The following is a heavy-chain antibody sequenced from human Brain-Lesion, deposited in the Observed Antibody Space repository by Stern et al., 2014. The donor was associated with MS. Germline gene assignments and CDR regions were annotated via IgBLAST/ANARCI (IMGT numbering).Heavy chain of an antibody. V-gene: IGHV3-74*02. CDR1: GFTFSNYW. J-gene: IGHJ5*01. Sequence: EVQLVESGGGLVQPGGSLRLSCAASGFTFSNYWMHWVRQAPGKGLVWVSRVNNDGRRTSYADSVKGRFTMSRDNAENTLYLQMNSLRVEDTAIYYCARGERWFDSWGQGTLVTVSS. CDR2: VNNDGRRT. D-gene: IGHD3-10*01. CDR3: ARGERWFDS.